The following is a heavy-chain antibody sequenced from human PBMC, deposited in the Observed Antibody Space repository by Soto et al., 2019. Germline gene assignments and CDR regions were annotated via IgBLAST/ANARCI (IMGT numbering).Heavy chain of an antibody. J-gene: IGHJ4*02. CDR1: GGTFSSYT. CDR2: IIPILGIA. D-gene: IGHD3-22*01. CDR3: ASAYYYDSSGYSLGY. Sequence: QVQLVQSGAEVKKPGSSVKVSCKASGGTFSSYTISWVRQAPGQGLEWMGRIIPILGIANYAQKFQGRVTIXGEXSXITAYMELSSLRSEDTAVYYCASAYYYDSSGYSLGYWGQGTLVTVSS. V-gene: IGHV1-69*02.